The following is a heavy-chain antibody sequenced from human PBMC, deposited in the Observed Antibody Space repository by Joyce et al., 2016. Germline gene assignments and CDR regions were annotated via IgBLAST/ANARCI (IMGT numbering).Heavy chain of an antibody. V-gene: IGHV4-39*01. CDR1: GGPITTNNHY. Sequence: QLQLQESGPGLVKPSETLSLTCSVSGGPITTNNHYWGWIRQPPGKGLEWIGSIHYSGTTYYNPSLKSRVTMSVDTSKNQLSLKLRSVTAADTAMYYCAGKPCSFGACWLYYIDYWGQGALVTVSS. CDR2: IHYSGTT. D-gene: IGHD3-3*01. CDR3: AGKPCSFGACWLYYIDY. J-gene: IGHJ4*02.